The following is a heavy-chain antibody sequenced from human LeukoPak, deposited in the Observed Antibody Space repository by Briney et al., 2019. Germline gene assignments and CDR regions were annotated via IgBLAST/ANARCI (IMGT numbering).Heavy chain of an antibody. CDR2: IKQDGSEK. CDR1: GLTFSTYW. D-gene: IGHD6-19*01. J-gene: IGHJ4*02. Sequence: GGSLRLSRAASGLTFSTYWMRWVRQAPGKGLEWVADIKQDGSEKYYVDSVKGRFTISRDNAKNSLYLQMNSLRAEDTAVYYCAAWLAPFDFWGQGTLVTVSS. V-gene: IGHV3-7*02. CDR3: AAWLAPFDF.